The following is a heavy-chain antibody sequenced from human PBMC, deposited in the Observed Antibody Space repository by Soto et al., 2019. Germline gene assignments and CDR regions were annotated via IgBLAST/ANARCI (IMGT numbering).Heavy chain of an antibody. CDR3: ARASRSYYYGF. CDR1: GGSFSGYY. Sequence: ASETLSLTCAVYGGSFSGYYWSWIRQPPGKGLEWIGEINHSGSTNYNPSLKSRVTISVDTSKNQFSLKLSSVTAADTAVYYCARASRSYYYGFWGQGTLVTVSS. D-gene: IGHD3-10*01. J-gene: IGHJ4*02. CDR2: INHSGST. V-gene: IGHV4-34*01.